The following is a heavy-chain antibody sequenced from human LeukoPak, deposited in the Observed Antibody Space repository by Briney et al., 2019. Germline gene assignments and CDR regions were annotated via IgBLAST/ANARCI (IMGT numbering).Heavy chain of an antibody. V-gene: IGHV4-4*07. J-gene: IGHJ4*02. CDR2: IYTTGSTDST. D-gene: IGHD3-10*01. CDR1: GGSISSSY. Sequence: TPSETLSLTCSVSGGSISSSYCSWIRQPAGKGLEWIGRIYTTGSTDSTDFNPSLKSQVTMSVDTSKDQFSLKLGSVTAADTAVYYCAGFGAGSYYWGQGTLVTVSS. CDR3: AGFGAGSYY.